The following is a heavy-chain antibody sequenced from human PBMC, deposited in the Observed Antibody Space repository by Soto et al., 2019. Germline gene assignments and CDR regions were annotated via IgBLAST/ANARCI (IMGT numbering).Heavy chain of an antibody. CDR2: ISYDGSNK. J-gene: IGHJ4*02. CDR3: AKSISATHGY. CDR1: GFTFSSYG. Sequence: QVQLVESGGGVVQPGRSLRLSCAASGFTFSSYGMQWVRQAPGKGLEWVAVISYDGSNKYYADSVKGRFTISRDNSKNTLYLQMNSLRAEDTAVYYCAKSISATHGYWGQGTLVTVSS. V-gene: IGHV3-30*18.